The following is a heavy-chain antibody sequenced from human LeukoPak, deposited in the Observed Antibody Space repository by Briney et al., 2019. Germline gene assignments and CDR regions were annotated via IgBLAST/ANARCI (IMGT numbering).Heavy chain of an antibody. CDR3: ATTRYCSSTSCSYYYYMDV. J-gene: IGHJ6*03. Sequence: GGSLRLSCAASGFTFSSYWMSWVRQAPGKGLEWVANIKQDGSEKYYVDSVKGRFTISRDNAKNSLYLQMNSLRAEDTAVYYCATTRYCSSTSCSYYYYMDVWGKGTTVTVSS. CDR2: IKQDGSEK. CDR1: GFTFSSYW. V-gene: IGHV3-7*01. D-gene: IGHD2-2*01.